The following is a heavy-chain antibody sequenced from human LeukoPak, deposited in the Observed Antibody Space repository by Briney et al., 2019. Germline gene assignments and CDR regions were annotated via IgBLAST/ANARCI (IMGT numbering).Heavy chain of an antibody. CDR2: IIPIFGTA. V-gene: IGHV1-69*13. CDR1: GGTFSSYA. CDR3: ARDSASGYDEENYGMDV. Sequence: ASVKVSCKASGGTFSSYAISWVRQAPGQGLEWMGGIIPIFGTANYAQKFQGRVTITADESTSTAYMELSSLRPEDTAVYYCARDSASGYDEENYGMDVWGQGTTVTVSS. J-gene: IGHJ6*02. D-gene: IGHD5-12*01.